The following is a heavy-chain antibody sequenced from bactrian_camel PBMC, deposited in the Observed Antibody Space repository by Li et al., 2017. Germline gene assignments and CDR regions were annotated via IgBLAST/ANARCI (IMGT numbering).Heavy chain of an antibody. V-gene: IGHV3S2*01. J-gene: IGHJ6*01. D-gene: IGHD1*01. CDR3: ATGAVRDSCSIGY. Sequence: VESGGGYVQPGGSLRLSCAASGFTFSSTGMSWVRQAPGKGLEWVSTIYSEGRNTYYADSVQGRFTISRDNAKNTVYLQMNSLKSEDTALYYCATGAVRDSCSIGYWGQGTQVTV. CDR1: GFTFSSTG. CDR2: IYSEGRNT.